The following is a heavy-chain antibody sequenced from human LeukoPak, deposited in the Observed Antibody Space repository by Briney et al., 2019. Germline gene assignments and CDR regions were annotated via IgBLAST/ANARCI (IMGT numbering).Heavy chain of an antibody. CDR3: ARVYYSSSYDYWYFDL. J-gene: IGHJ2*01. CDR1: GGSISRYY. V-gene: IGHV4-59*01. CDR2: KDYSGST. Sequence: SETLSLTCTVSGGSISRYYWSWIRQPPGKGLEWIGYKDYSGSTNYNRSLKSRVTISVDTSKSQFSLKLSSVTAADTAVYYCARVYYSSSYDYWYFDLWGRGTLVTASS. D-gene: IGHD6-13*01.